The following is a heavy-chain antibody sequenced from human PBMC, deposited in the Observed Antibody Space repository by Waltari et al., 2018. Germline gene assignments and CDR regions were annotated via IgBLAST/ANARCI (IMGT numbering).Heavy chain of an antibody. Sequence: EVQLVESGGDLVKPGGSLRLSCAASGFTFSNTWMSWVRQAPGKGREWIGRIKSKTDGGTTDYAAPVKGRFTISRDVSKNTLYLQMNSLKTEDTAVYYCTTGLITMVDYWGQGTLVTVSS. CDR2: IKSKTDGGTT. CDR1: GFTFSNTW. D-gene: IGHD3-10*01. J-gene: IGHJ4*02. CDR3: TTGLITMVDY. V-gene: IGHV3-15*01.